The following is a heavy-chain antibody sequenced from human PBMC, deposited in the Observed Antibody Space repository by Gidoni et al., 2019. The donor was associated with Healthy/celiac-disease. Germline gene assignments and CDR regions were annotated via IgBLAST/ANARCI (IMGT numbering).Heavy chain of an antibody. J-gene: IGHJ4*02. D-gene: IGHD1-26*01. CDR1: GFTFSNAW. V-gene: IGHV3-15*01. CDR3: TTVAYSGSYPFDY. CDR2: IKSKTDGGTT. Sequence: EVQLVESGGGLVKPGGSLRLSCAASGFTFSNAWMSWVRQAPGKGLEWVGRIKSKTDGGTTDYAAPVKGRFTISRDDSKNTLYLQMNSLKTEDTAVYYCTTVAYSGSYPFDYWGQGTLVTVSS.